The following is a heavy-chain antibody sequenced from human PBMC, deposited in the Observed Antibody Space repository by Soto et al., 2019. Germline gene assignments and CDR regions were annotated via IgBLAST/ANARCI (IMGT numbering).Heavy chain of an antibody. CDR2: ISNTGSSA. CDR1: GFTFSVFG. J-gene: IGHJ4*02. V-gene: IGHV3-30*03. Sequence: PGGSLRLSCAASGFTFSVFGMHWVRQAPGKGLEWVAVISNTGSSAHYADSVRGRFTISRDNSKNTLYLQMNSLRAEDTAVYYCARGWGIAARYFDYWGQGTLVTVSS. CDR3: ARGWGIAARYFDY. D-gene: IGHD6-6*01.